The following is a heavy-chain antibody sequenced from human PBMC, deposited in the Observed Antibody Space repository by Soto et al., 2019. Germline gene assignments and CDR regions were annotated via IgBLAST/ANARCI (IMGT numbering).Heavy chain of an antibody. CDR2: INPNSGNI. CDR3: ARGRASGSYYLLDY. V-gene: IGHV1-8*01. J-gene: IGHJ4*02. Sequence: VASVNVSCKASGDTFTTYDINWVRQATGHGLEWMGWINPNSGNIGYAQRFQGRVTMTRDTAIRTAYMEVSSLRSDDTAVYYCARGRASGSYYLLDYWGQGTLVTVSS. CDR1: GDTFTTYD. D-gene: IGHD3-10*01.